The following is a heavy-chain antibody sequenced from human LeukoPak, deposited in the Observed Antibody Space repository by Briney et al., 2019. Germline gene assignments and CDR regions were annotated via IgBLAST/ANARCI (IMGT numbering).Heavy chain of an antibody. D-gene: IGHD2-2*01. CDR3: VSFYETN. CDR2: INSDGSWT. Sequence: GGSLRLSCSASGFPFNTYAIHWVRQAPGKGLVWVSHINSDGSWTGYADSVKGRFTISKDNAKNTVYLQMNNLRAEDTAVYYCVSFYETNWGRGTLVTVSS. V-gene: IGHV3-74*01. CDR1: GFPFNTYA. J-gene: IGHJ4*02.